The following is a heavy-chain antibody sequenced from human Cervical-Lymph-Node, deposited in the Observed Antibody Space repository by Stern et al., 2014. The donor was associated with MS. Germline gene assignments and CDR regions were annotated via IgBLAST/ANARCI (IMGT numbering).Heavy chain of an antibody. V-gene: IGHV4-31*03. CDR1: GSSLSRGGYY. CDR3: AREWDYYYFDL. J-gene: IGHJ2*01. D-gene: IGHD1-26*01. CDR2: IYYSGTT. Sequence: QLQLQESGPGLVKPSQTLSLTCTVSGSSLSRGGYYWTWIRQHPGKCLELIGYIYYSGTTDYNPSLKSRVTISVDTSKNQFSLKLSSVTSADTAVYYCAREWDYYYFDLWGRGTLVTVSS.